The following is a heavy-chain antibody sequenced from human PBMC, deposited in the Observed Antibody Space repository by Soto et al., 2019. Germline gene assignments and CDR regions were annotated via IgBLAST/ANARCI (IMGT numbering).Heavy chain of an antibody. D-gene: IGHD6-19*01. CDR1: GYTFKNYG. CDR2: ISAYNGNT. Sequence: ASVKVSCKASGYTFKNYGISCVRQAPGQGLEWMAWISAYNGNTNYAQKLQGRVTVTTDTSTSTAYMELRSLRSDDTAVYYCTKAPGIAVSNDIWGQGTMVTVSS. V-gene: IGHV1-18*01. CDR3: TKAPGIAVSNDI. J-gene: IGHJ3*02.